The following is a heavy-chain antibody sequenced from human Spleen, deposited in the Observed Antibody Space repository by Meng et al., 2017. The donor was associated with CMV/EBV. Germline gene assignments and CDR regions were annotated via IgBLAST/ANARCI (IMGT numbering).Heavy chain of an antibody. CDR2: ISYSGST. D-gene: IGHD3-22*01. Sequence: CLGGSYWGWVLPHPGKGLEWIGYISYSGSTYYTPSLKSRVTISVDTSKNQFSLKLSSVSAADPAVYYCARESGYYASSGYLKGWFDPWGQGTLVTVSS. CDR3: ARESGYYASSGYLKGWFDP. J-gene: IGHJ5*02. V-gene: IGHV4-31*02. CDR1: CLGGSY.